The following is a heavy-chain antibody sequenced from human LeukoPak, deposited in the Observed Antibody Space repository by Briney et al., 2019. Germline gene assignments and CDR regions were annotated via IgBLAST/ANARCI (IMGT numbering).Heavy chain of an antibody. CDR1: GGPFGVYY. V-gene: IGHV4-34*01. CDR2: INHSGST. D-gene: IGHD3-10*01. Sequence: SETLSLTCAVYGGPFGVYYWSWVRQPPGKGLEWIGEINHSGSTNYNPSLKSRVTISEDTSKNHFSLKLSSVTAADTAVYYCAGPGAGDLDYWGQGTLVTVSS. J-gene: IGHJ4*02. CDR3: AGPGAGDLDY.